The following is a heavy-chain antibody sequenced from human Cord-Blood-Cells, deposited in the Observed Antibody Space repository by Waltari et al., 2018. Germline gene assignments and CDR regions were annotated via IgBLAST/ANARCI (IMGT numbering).Heavy chain of an antibody. V-gene: IGHV1-24*01. CDR1: GYTLTELS. Sequence: QVQLVQSGAEVKKPGASVKVSCKVSGYTLTELSMHWVRQAPGKGLEWMGGFEPEDGETIYAQKFQGRVTRTEDTSTDTAYMELSSLRSEDTAVYYCATGLRLGEHSFDYWGQGTLVTVSS. J-gene: IGHJ4*02. CDR2: FEPEDGET. D-gene: IGHD3-16*01. CDR3: ATGLRLGEHSFDY.